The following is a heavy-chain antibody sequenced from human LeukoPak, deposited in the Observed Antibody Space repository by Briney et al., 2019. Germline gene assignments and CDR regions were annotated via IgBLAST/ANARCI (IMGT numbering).Heavy chain of an antibody. Sequence: SETLSLTCTVSGGSISSYYWSWIRQPPGKGLEWIGYIYYSGSTNYNPSPESRVTISVDTSKNQFSLKLSSVTAADTAVYYCARSPHKYSSGPNWFDPWGQGTLVTVSS. D-gene: IGHD6-19*01. CDR2: IYYSGST. CDR3: ARSPHKYSSGPNWFDP. CDR1: GGSISSYY. J-gene: IGHJ5*02. V-gene: IGHV4-59*08.